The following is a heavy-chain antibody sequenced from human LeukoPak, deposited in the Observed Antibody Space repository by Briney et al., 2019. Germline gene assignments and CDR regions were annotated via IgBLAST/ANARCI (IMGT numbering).Heavy chain of an antibody. Sequence: SETLSLTCTVSGGSISSGSYYWSWIRQPAGKGLEWIGRIYTSGSTNYNPSLKSRVTISVDTSKNQFSLKLSSVTAADTAVYYCAREQGSYGYFDYWGQGTLVTVSS. J-gene: IGHJ4*02. CDR2: IYTSGST. V-gene: IGHV4-61*02. D-gene: IGHD5-18*01. CDR3: AREQGSYGYFDY. CDR1: GGSISSGSYY.